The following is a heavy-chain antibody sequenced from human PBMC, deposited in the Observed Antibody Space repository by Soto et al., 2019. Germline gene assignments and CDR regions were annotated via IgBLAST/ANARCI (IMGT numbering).Heavy chain of an antibody. CDR1: GFTFDDYA. J-gene: IGHJ3*02. CDR3: ARAIGSIGYSDAFDI. D-gene: IGHD3-22*01. Sequence: EVQLVESGGGLVQPGRSLRRSCAASGFTFDDYAMHWVRQTPGKGLEWVSGITWNSATRGYADSVKGRFTISRDNAKKSLSLQMNGLTAEDTGLYYCARAIGSIGYSDAFDIWGQGTMVTVS. CDR2: ITWNSATR. V-gene: IGHV3-9*01.